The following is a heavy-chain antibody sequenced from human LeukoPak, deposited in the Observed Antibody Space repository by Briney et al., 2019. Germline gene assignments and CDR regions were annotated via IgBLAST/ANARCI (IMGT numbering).Heavy chain of an antibody. D-gene: IGHD4-23*01. CDR2: ISGGSSII. CDR3: ARDFGDYGGRYFDY. Sequence: GGSLRLSCAASGFTVITNDMNWVRQAPGKGLEWVSFISGGSSIIYYADSVKGRFTISRDNAKNSLYLQMNSLRAEDTAVYYCARDFGDYGGRYFDYWGQGTLVTVSS. J-gene: IGHJ4*02. CDR1: GFTVITND. V-gene: IGHV3-48*01.